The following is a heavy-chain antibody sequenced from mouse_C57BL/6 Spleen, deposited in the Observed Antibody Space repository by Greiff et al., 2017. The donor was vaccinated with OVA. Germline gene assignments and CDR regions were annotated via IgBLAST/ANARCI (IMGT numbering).Heavy chain of an antibody. CDR2: IDPSDSYT. J-gene: IGHJ2*01. D-gene: IGHD3-3*01. V-gene: IGHV1-59*01. Sequence: QVQLKQPGAELVRPGTSVKLSCKASGYTFTSYWMHWVKQRPGQGLEWIGVIDPSDSYTNYSQKFKGKATLTVDTSSSTAYMQLSSLTSEDSAVYYCARSRVPYYFDYWGQGTTLTVSS. CDR1: GYTFTSYW. CDR3: ARSRVPYYFDY.